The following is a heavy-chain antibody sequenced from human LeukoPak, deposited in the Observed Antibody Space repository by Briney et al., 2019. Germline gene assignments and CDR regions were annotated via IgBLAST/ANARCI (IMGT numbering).Heavy chain of an antibody. CDR2: ISGCGGST. CDR1: GFTFCRYV. Sequence: GCLRISFSTSGFTFCRYVLGSGRPAPRKGLGRVSAISGCGGSTYYADSVKGRFTISRDNSKNTLYLQMNSLRAEDTAVYYCAKDGDSSSWYVTYFDYWGQGTLVTVSS. V-gene: IGHV3-23*01. CDR3: AKDGDSSSWYVTYFDY. J-gene: IGHJ4*02. D-gene: IGHD6-13*01.